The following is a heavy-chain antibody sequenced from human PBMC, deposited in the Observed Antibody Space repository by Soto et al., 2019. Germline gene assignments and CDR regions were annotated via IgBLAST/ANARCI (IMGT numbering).Heavy chain of an antibody. CDR1: GFTFSSYA. CDR3: AKAIDYDILTGYYGDV. D-gene: IGHD3-9*01. Sequence: GGSLRLSCAASGFTFSSYAMSWVRQAPGKGLEWVSAISGSGGSTYYADSVKGRFTISRDNSKNTLYLQMNSLRAEDTAVYYCAKAIDYDILTGYYGDVWGQGTTVTVSS. J-gene: IGHJ6*02. CDR2: ISGSGGST. V-gene: IGHV3-23*01.